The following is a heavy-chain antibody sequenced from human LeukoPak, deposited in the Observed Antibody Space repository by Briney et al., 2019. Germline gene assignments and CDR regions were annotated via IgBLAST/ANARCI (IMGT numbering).Heavy chain of an antibody. V-gene: IGHV3-23*01. CDR1: GFTFSNAW. CDR2: ISGSGGST. D-gene: IGHD1/OR15-1a*01. CDR3: AKGTKPVMTIPDY. J-gene: IGHJ4*02. Sequence: PGGSLRLSCAASGFTFSNAWMNWVRQAPGKGLEWVSAISGSGGSTYYADSVKGRFTISRDNSKNTLYLQMNSLRAEDTAMYYCAKGTKPVMTIPDYWGRGILVTVSS.